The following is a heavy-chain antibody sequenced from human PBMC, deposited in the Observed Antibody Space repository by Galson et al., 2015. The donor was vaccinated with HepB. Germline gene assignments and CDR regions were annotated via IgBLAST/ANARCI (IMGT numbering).Heavy chain of an antibody. CDR3: VNSRGIAAAGDVHLDAFDI. CDR2: ISSNGGST. CDR1: GFTFSSYA. J-gene: IGHJ3*02. D-gene: IGHD6-13*01. Sequence: SLRLSCAASGFTFSSYAMHWVRQAPGKGLEYVSAISSNGGSTYYADSVKGRFTISRDNSKNTLYLQMSSQRAEDTAVYYCVNSRGIAAAGDVHLDAFDIWGQGTMVTVSS. V-gene: IGHV3-64D*06.